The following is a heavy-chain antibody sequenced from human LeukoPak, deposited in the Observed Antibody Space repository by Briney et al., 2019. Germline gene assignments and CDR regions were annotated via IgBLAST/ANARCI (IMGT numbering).Heavy chain of an antibody. CDR2: ISGSGGST. CDR3: AKTGINDYGDC. J-gene: IGHJ4*02. CDR1: GFTFSSYA. V-gene: IGHV3-23*01. D-gene: IGHD7-27*01. Sequence: GGSLRLSCAAYGFTFSSYAMSWVRQAPGKGLEWVSAISGSGGSTYYADSGKGRFTISRDNSKNTLYLQMNSLRAEDTAVYYCAKTGINDYGDCWGQGTLVTVSS.